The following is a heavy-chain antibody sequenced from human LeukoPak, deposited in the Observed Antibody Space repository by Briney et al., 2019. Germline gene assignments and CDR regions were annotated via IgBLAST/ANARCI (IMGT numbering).Heavy chain of an antibody. D-gene: IGHD1-26*01. CDR3: AKVGVRWELLFDY. CDR1: RFTFSSYA. Sequence: QPGGSLRLSCAASRFTFSSYAMSWVRQAPGKGLEWVSAISGSGGSTYYADSVKGRFTISRDNSKNTLYLQMNSLRAEDTAVYYCAKVGVRWELLFDYWGQGTLVTVSS. J-gene: IGHJ4*02. CDR2: ISGSGGST. V-gene: IGHV3-23*01.